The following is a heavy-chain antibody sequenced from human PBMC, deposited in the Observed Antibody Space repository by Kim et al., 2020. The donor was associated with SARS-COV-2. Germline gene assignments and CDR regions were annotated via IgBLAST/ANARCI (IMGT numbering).Heavy chain of an antibody. Sequence: GGSLRLSCAASGFTFSSYAMSWVRQAPGKGLEWVSAISGSGGSTYYADSVKGRFTISRDNSKNTLYLQMNSLRAEDTAVYYCAKTPVSLLVHNPFDYWGQGTLVTVSS. J-gene: IGHJ4*02. V-gene: IGHV3-23*01. CDR1: GFTFSSYA. CDR2: ISGSGGST. CDR3: AKTPVSLLVHNPFDY. D-gene: IGHD3-16*02.